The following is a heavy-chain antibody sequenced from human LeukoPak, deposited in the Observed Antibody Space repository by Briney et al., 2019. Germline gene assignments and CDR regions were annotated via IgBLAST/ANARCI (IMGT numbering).Heavy chain of an antibody. CDR1: GFTFSSYW. D-gene: IGHD3-9*01. V-gene: IGHV3-74*01. CDR3: ARVQFDILTGYYMGFGY. CDR2: INSDGSST. Sequence: GGSLRLSCAASGFTFSSYWMHWVRQAPGKGLVWVSRINSDGSSTNYADSVKGRFTISRDNAKNSLYLQMNSLRAEDTAVYYCARVQFDILTGYYMGFGYWGQGTLVTVSS. J-gene: IGHJ4*02.